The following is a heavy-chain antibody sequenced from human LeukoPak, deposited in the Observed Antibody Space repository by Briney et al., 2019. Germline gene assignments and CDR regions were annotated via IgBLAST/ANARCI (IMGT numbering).Heavy chain of an antibody. CDR1: GGSISSYY. Sequence: SETLSLTCTVSGGSISSYYWSWIRQPPGKGLEWIGYLYYSGSTNYNPSLKSRVTISVDTSKNRFSLNVTSVTAADTAVYYCARHGGGYTTDAFDIWGQGAMVTVSS. CDR2: LYYSGST. D-gene: IGHD5-24*01. CDR3: ARHGGGYTTDAFDI. V-gene: IGHV4-59*08. J-gene: IGHJ3*02.